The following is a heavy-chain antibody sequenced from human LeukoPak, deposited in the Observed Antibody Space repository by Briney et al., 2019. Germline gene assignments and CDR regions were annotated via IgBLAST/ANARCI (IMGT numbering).Heavy chain of an antibody. Sequence: GGSLRLSCAASGFTVSSDHMNWVRHAPGKGLEWVSVIYSGGSTYYADSVKGRFTISRHDSQNTLYLQMNSLRADDTAVYYCVYFDAIMATGDYWGQGTLVTVPS. D-gene: IGHD3-22*01. CDR1: GFTVSSDH. J-gene: IGHJ4*02. V-gene: IGHV3-53*04. CDR2: IYSGGST. CDR3: VYFDAIMATGDY.